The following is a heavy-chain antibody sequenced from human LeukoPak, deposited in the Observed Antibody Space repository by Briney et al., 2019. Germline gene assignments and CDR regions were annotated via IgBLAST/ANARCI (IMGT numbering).Heavy chain of an antibody. J-gene: IGHJ6*02. D-gene: IGHD3-10*01. V-gene: IGHV3-48*01. Sequence: GGSLRLSCAASGFTFSRHSMNWVRQAPGKGLEWVSYISGSSGTIYYADSVKGRFTISRDNSKNTLYLQMNSLRAEDTAVYYCARVRFGEDYGMDVWGQGTTVTVSS. CDR3: ARVRFGEDYGMDV. CDR2: ISGSSGTI. CDR1: GFTFSRHS.